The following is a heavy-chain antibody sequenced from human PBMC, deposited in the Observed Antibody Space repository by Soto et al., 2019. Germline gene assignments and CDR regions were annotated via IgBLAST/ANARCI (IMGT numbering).Heavy chain of an antibody. D-gene: IGHD5-18*01. V-gene: IGHV3-48*04. J-gene: IGHJ4*02. Sequence: GGSLRLSCAASGFTFSSYAMSWVRQAPGKGLEWVSYISSRSTTIFYADSVKGRFTISRDNANNSLYLQMNSLRAEDTAVYYCAREVDRALVGSPHYFDYWGQGTLVTVSS. CDR1: GFTFSSYA. CDR2: ISSRSTTI. CDR3: AREVDRALVGSPHYFDY.